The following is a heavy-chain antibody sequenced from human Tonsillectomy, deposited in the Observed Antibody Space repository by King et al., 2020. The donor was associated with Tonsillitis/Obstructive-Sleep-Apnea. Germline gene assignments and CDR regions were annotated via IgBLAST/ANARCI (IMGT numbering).Heavy chain of an antibody. D-gene: IGHD3-16*01. CDR1: GFTFSNYG. Sequence: VQLVESGGGVVQPGRSLRLSCAASGFTFSNYGIHWVRQAPGKGLEWVALIAYDGSKKYNADSVKGRFTISRDNSKDTVLLQMNSLRVEDTAVYYCASDKIDHLVGLGDAFDIWGQGTLVTVSS. CDR2: IAYDGSKK. V-gene: IGHV3-30*19. J-gene: IGHJ3*02. CDR3: ASDKIDHLVGLGDAFDI.